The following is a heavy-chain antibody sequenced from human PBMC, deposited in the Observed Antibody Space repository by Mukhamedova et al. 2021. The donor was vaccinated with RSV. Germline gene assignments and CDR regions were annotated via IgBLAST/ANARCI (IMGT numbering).Heavy chain of an antibody. J-gene: IGHJ4*02. Sequence: GLEWVATITSDSATASYADSVKGRFALSRDNSKNTLSLQMNALRVEDTAIYYCVKDRSGSHFTPSDFDYWGQGTLVTVSS. CDR3: VKDRSGSHFTPSDFDY. CDR2: ITSDSATA. D-gene: IGHD3-10*01. V-gene: IGHV3-23*01.